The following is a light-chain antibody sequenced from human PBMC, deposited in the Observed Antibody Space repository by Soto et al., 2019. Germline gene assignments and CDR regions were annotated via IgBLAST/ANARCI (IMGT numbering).Light chain of an antibody. J-gene: IGKJ1*01. V-gene: IGKV3-15*01. CDR3: QQYNNWPPLT. Sequence: EIVRTQPPAPLSVSPGERATLSCRASQSVSSNLAWYQQKPGQALRLLIYGASTRATGITARFSGSGSATDFTLTNSSLQSEDFAVYYCQQYNNWPPLTVGQGTKVEIK. CDR2: GAS. CDR1: QSVSSN.